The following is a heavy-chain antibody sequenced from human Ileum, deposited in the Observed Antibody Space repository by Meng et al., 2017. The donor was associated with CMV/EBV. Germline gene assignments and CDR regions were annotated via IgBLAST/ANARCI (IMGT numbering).Heavy chain of an antibody. D-gene: IGHD3-16*01. CDR1: GASITSFY. Sequence: QGQVQESGPGLVKPSGTLVLTCNGSGASITSFYWSWIRKSAGKALEWIGRIYHGGSTNYNPSLKSRVTLSVDTSKNQFSMRLTSVTAADTAVYYCARGPGGFGDFNFDYWGQGTLVTVSS. V-gene: IGHV4-4*07. CDR3: ARGPGGFGDFNFDY. J-gene: IGHJ4*02. CDR2: IYHGGST.